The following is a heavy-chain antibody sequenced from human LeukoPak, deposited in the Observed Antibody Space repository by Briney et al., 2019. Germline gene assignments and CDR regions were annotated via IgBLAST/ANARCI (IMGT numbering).Heavy chain of an antibody. J-gene: IGHJ4*02. CDR2: IYYSGST. D-gene: IGHD6-13*01. Sequence: SETLSPTCTVSGGSISSGGYYWSWIRQHPGKGLEWIGYIYYSGSTYYNPSLKSRVTISVDTSKNQFSLKLSSVTAADTAVYYCARAPYSSSYDYWGQGTLVTVSS. CDR3: ARAPYSSSYDY. V-gene: IGHV4-31*03. CDR1: GGSISSGGYY.